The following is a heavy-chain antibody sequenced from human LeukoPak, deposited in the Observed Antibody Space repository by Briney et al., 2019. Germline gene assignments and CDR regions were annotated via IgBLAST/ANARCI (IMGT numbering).Heavy chain of an antibody. CDR2: MNPNSGNT. J-gene: IGHJ3*02. V-gene: IGHV1-8*01. D-gene: IGHD3-22*01. CDR1: GYTFTSYD. Sequence: ASVKVSCKASGYTFTSYDINWVRQATGQGLEWMGWMNPNSGNTGYAQKFQGRVTMTRNTSISTAYMELSSLRSEDTAVYYCASPITMIENDAFDIWGQGTMVTVSS. CDR3: ASPITMIENDAFDI.